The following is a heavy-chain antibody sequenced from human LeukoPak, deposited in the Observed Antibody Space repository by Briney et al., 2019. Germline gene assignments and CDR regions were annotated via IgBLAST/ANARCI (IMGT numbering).Heavy chain of an antibody. V-gene: IGHV3-66*04. Sequence: PGGSLRFSCAASGFTVSSNYMSWVRQAPGKGLEWVSVIYSGGSTYYADSVKGRFTISRDNAKNSLYLQMNSLRAEDTAVYYCASHLIAVAFDYWGQGTLVTVSS. J-gene: IGHJ4*02. D-gene: IGHD6-19*01. CDR2: IYSGGST. CDR3: ASHLIAVAFDY. CDR1: GFTVSSNY.